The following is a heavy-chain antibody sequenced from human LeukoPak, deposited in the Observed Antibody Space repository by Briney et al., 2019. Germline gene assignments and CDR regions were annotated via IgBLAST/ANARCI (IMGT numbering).Heavy chain of an antibody. D-gene: IGHD4-17*01. V-gene: IGHV4-59*01. CDR1: GGSTSSDY. Sequence: SETLSLTCTVSGGSTSSDYWSWIRQSPGKGLEWVGYVYNSGDTGKNPSLKSRVTILLDTSKNQFSLKLSSVTAADTAVYYCARETRLRYGDYYYYYGMDVWGQGTTVTVSS. J-gene: IGHJ6*02. CDR2: VYNSGDT. CDR3: ARETRLRYGDYYYYYGMDV.